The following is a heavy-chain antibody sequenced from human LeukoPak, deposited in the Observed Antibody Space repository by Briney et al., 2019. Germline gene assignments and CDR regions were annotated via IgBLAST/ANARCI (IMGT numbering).Heavy chain of an antibody. V-gene: IGHV1-69*05. J-gene: IGHJ4*02. Sequence: SVKVSCKASGGTFSSYAISWVRQAPGQGLEWMGGIIPIFGTANYAQKFQGRVTITTDESTSTAYMELSSLGSEDTAVYYCAFTIFGVVIFDYWGQGTLVTVSS. CDR1: GGTFSSYA. CDR2: IIPIFGTA. D-gene: IGHD3-3*01. CDR3: AFTIFGVVIFDY.